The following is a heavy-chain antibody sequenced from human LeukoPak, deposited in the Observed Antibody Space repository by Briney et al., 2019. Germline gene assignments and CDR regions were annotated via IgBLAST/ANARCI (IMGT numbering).Heavy chain of an antibody. V-gene: IGHV4-39*07. J-gene: IGHJ6*03. CDR2: IYYSGST. CDR3: ARDRFDDSSGYYYHYYYYMDV. D-gene: IGHD3-22*01. Sequence: SETLSLTCTVSGGSIISSSYYWDWIRQPPGKGLEWIGSIYYSGSTYYNPSLKSRVTISVYTSKSQLSLKVSSVTAADTAVYYCARDRFDDSSGYYYHYYYYMDVWGKGTTVTVSS. CDR1: GGSIISSSYY.